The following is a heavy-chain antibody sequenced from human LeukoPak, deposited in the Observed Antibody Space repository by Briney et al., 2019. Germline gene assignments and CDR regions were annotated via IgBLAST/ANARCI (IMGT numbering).Heavy chain of an antibody. CDR2: INPNSGGT. CDR3: ARGGGSSVTTFDP. J-gene: IGHJ5*02. D-gene: IGHD1-26*01. V-gene: IGHV1-2*04. CDR1: GYTFTGYY. Sequence: ASVKVSCKASGYTFTGYYMHWVRQAPGQGLEWMGWINPNSGGTNYAQKFQGWVTMTRDTSISTAYMELSRLRSDDTAVYYCARGGGSSVTTFDPWGQGTLVTVSS.